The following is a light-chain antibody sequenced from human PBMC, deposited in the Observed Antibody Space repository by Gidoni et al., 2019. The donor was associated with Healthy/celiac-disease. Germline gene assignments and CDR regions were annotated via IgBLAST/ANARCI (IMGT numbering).Light chain of an antibody. CDR3: QQYYSTPLT. CDR2: RAS. Sequence: DIVMTQSPDSLAVSLGERATINCKSSQSVLYSSNNKNYLAWYQQKPGQPPKLLIYRASTRESGVPDRFSGSGSGTDFTLTISSLQAEDVAVYYCQQYYSTPLTFXGXTKVEIK. J-gene: IGKJ4*01. CDR1: QSVLYSSNNKNY. V-gene: IGKV4-1*01.